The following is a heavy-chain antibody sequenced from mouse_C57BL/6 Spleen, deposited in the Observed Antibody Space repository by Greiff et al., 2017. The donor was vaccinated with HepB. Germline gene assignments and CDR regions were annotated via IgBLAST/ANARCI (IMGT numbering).Heavy chain of an antibody. CDR3: ARDKDWEGDAMDY. D-gene: IGHD4-1*01. Sequence: EVKLQQSGPELVKPGASVKISCKASGYSFTGYYMNWVKQSPEKSLEWIGEINPSTGGTTYNQKFKAKATLTVDKSSSTAYMQLKSLTSEDSAVYYCARDKDWEGDAMDYWGQGTSVTVSS. CDR2: INPSTGGT. J-gene: IGHJ4*01. CDR1: GYSFTGYY. V-gene: IGHV1-42*01.